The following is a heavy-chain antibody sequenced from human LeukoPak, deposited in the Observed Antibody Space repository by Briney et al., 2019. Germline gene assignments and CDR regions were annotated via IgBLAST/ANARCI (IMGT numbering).Heavy chain of an antibody. D-gene: IGHD3-10*01. J-gene: IGHJ6*03. V-gene: IGHV3-21*01. CDR2: ISSSSSYI. Sequence: GGSLRLSCAASGFTFSSYSMNWVRQAPGKGLEWVSSISSSSSYIYYADSVKGRFTTSRDNAKNSLYLQMNSLRAEDTAVYYCARSALGGLWFGELSYYYYYYYMDVWGKGTTVTVSS. CDR1: GFTFSSYS. CDR3: ARSALGGLWFGELSYYYYYYYMDV.